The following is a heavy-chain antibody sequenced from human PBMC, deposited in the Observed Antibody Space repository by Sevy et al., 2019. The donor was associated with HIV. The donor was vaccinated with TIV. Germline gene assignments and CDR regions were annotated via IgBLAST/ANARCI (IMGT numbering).Heavy chain of an antibody. V-gene: IGHV3-74*01. J-gene: IGHJ4*02. CDR3: ASGVWNNIDS. Sequence: GGSLRLSCTASRFTFSSYWMHWVRQAPGKGLVWVSRIASDGSSTIYADSVKGRLTISRDNSKNTLSLQMNSMRAEDTAVYYCASGVWNNIDSWGQGTLVTVSS. CDR1: RFTFSSYW. CDR2: IASDGSST. D-gene: IGHD2-8*01.